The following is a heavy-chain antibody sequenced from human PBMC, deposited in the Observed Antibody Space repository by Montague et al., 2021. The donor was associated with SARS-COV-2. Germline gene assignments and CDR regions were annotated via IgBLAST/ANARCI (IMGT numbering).Heavy chain of an antibody. D-gene: IGHD3-9*01. CDR2: VLYNKGT. V-gene: IGHV4-59*08. CDR3: VRHLHYDVLNGPPDF. CDR1: GVSVTDYY. Sequence: SETLSLTCTVSGVSVTDYYWSWIRQPPGKGLEWVGDVLYNKGTNFNPSLKSRVAISVDTSKNQFSLRLTSVTAAGTAFYYCVRHLHYDVLNGPPDFWGQGTLVTVSS. J-gene: IGHJ4*01.